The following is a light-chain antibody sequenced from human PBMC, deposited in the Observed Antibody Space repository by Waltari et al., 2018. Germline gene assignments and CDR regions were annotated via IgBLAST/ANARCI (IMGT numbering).Light chain of an antibody. Sequence: QAVVTQEPSLTVSPGGTVTLTCGSSAGAVTSGHHPYWFQQRPGQAPLTLIYGTSTRHTWPPPRFSSSCRGGKAGLPLSGAQPEDEADYYCLLSYSGAREGVFGGGTRLTVL. CDR2: GTS. CDR3: LLSYSGAREGV. J-gene: IGLJ2*01. V-gene: IGLV7-46*01. CDR1: AGAVTSGHH.